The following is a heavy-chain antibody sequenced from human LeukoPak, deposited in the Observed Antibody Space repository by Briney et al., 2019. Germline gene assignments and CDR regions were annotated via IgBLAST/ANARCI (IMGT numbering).Heavy chain of an antibody. CDR1: GGSISRYY. D-gene: IGHD3-10*01. CDR3: ARGYYGSGSRFDY. J-gene: IGHJ4*02. CDR2: IYYSGST. V-gene: IGHV4-59*08. Sequence: SETLSLTCTVSGGSISRYYWSWIRQPPGKGLEWIGYIYYSGSTNYNPSLKSRVTISVDTSKNQFSLKLSSVTAADTAVYYCARGYYGSGSRFDYWGQGTLVTVSS.